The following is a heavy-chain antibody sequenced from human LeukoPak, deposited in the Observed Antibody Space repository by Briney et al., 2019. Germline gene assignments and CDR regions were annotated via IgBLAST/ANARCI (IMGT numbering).Heavy chain of an antibody. Sequence: GGSLRLSCAASGFTFSSYGMCWVRQAPGKGLEWVSAISGSGGSTYYADSVKGRFTISRDNSKNTLYLQMNSLRAEDTAVYYCAKDSIVVVTAYFDYWGQGTLVTVSS. D-gene: IGHD2-21*02. V-gene: IGHV3-23*01. J-gene: IGHJ4*02. CDR1: GFTFSSYG. CDR2: ISGSGGST. CDR3: AKDSIVVVTAYFDY.